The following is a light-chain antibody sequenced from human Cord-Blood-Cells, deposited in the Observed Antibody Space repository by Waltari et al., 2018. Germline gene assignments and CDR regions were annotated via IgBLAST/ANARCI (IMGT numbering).Light chain of an antibody. J-gene: IGKJ2*01. V-gene: IGKV1-39*01. CDR2: AAS. Sequence: IQMTQSSSSVAASVGDRVTITCRASQSISSYLNWYQQKPGKAPKLLIYAASSLQSGVPSRFSGSGSGTDFTLTISSLPPEDFATYYCQQSYSTPHTFGQGTKLEIK. CDR1: QSISSY. CDR3: QQSYSTPHT.